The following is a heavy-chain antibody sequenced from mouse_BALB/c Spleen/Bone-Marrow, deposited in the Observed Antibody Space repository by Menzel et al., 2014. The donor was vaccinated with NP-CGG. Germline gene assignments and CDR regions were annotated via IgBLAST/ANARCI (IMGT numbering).Heavy chain of an antibody. CDR3: TRDGKGNYDYAMDY. Sequence: EVHLVESGGGLVKPGGSLKLSCAASGFTFSSYTMSWVRQTPEKRLEWVATISSGGSYTYYPVSVKGRFTISRDNAKNTLYLQMSSLKSEDTAMYYCTRDGKGNYDYAMDYWGQGTSVTVSS. CDR1: GFTFSSYT. J-gene: IGHJ4*01. CDR2: ISSGGSYT. V-gene: IGHV5-6-4*01. D-gene: IGHD2-1*01.